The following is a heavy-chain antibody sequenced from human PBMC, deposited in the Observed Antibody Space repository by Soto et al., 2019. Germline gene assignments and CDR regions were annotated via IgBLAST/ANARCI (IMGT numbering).Heavy chain of an antibody. CDR2: IYYSGST. CDR1: GGSISSYY. Sequence: PSETLSLTCTVSGGSISSYYWSWIRQPPGKGLEWIGYIYYSGSTNYNPSLKSRVTISVDTSKNQFSLKLSSVTAADTAVYYCARGEYYYDSSGYPLGYYFDYWGQGTLVTVSS. J-gene: IGHJ4*02. CDR3: ARGEYYYDSSGYPLGYYFDY. V-gene: IGHV4-59*12. D-gene: IGHD3-22*01.